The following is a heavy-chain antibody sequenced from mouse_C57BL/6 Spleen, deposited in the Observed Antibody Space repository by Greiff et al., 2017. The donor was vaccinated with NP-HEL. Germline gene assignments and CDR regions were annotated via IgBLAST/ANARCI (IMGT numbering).Heavy chain of an antibody. Sequence: QVQLQQPGAELVKPGASVKLSCKASGSTFTSYWMHWVKQRPGQGLEWIGMIHPNSGSTNYNEKFKSKATLTVDKSSSTAYMQLSSLTSEDSAVYYCAPDGYSSFDYWGQVTTLTVAS. CDR2: IHPNSGST. CDR3: APDGYSSFDY. D-gene: IGHD2-3*01. CDR1: GSTFTSYW. J-gene: IGHJ2*01. V-gene: IGHV1-64*01.